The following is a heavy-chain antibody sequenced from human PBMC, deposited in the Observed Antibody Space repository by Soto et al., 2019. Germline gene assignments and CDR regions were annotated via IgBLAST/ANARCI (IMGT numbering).Heavy chain of an antibody. CDR2: IYWNDDR. Sequence: SGPTLVNPTQTLTLTCTFSGFSLTTSGVGVGWIRRPPQKALEWVALIYWNDDRRYSPSLRSRLTITKDTSRSQVVLTMTNVDPVDTATYYCATSRRSSGDDFDIWGQGTMVTVS. CDR1: GFSLTTSGVG. J-gene: IGHJ3*02. V-gene: IGHV2-5*01. D-gene: IGHD6-6*01. CDR3: ATSRRSSGDDFDI.